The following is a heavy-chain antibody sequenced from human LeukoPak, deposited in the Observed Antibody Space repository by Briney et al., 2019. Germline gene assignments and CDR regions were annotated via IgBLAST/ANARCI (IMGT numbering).Heavy chain of an antibody. CDR1: GFTFGSFA. J-gene: IGHJ4*02. CDR2: ISYDGSNK. V-gene: IGHV3-30*09. Sequence: PGRSLRLSCAASGFTFGSFAIHWVRQTPGKGLEWVAVISYDGSNKYYADSVKGRFAISRDNSKNTLYLQMNSLRAEDTAVYYCAKAYGYCTTTSCSHEEFDYWGQGTLVTVSS. D-gene: IGHD2-2*01. CDR3: AKAYGYCTTTSCSHEEFDY.